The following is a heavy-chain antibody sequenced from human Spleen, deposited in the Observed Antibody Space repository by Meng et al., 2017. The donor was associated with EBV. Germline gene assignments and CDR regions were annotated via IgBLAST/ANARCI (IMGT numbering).Heavy chain of an antibody. CDR2: INEIGGTT. CDR1: GFTFSTFW. V-gene: IGHV3-74*01. Sequence: DVQRVESGGALFQPGWSLSLSCAVSGFTFSTFWMHWVRRVPGKGLVWVARINEIGGTTTYADSVKGRFTISRDNPGNTLYLQMNSLRAEDTGVYFCSRDLAGPFDDWGQGTLVTVSS. CDR3: SRDLAGPFDD. J-gene: IGHJ4*02.